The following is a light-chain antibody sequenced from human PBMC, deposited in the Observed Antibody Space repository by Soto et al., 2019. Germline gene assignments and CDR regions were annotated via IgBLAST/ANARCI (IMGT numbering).Light chain of an antibody. CDR3: QQYNKWPLS. Sequence: EIVMTKSPATLSVSPGERATLSCWASQSVSSSLAWYQQKPGQAPRLLIYGASTRATGIPARFSGSGSGTVFTFNISSLQSEDLAVYFCQQYNKWPLSFGGGTKVEI. CDR1: QSVSSS. CDR2: GAS. J-gene: IGKJ4*01. V-gene: IGKV3-15*01.